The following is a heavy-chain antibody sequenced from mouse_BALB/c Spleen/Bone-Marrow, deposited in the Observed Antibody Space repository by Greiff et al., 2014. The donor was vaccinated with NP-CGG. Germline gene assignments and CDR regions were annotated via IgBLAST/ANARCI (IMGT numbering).Heavy chain of an antibody. D-gene: IGHD2-4*01. Sequence: DVKLQESGPELVKPGASVEISCKASGYSFTGYYMHWVKQSHVKSLEWIGRINPYNGATSYNQNFKDKASLTVDKSSSTAYMELHSLTSEDSAVYYCANYDGGFAYWGQGTLVTVSA. J-gene: IGHJ3*01. V-gene: IGHV1-31*01. CDR3: ANYDGGFAY. CDR1: GYSFTGYY. CDR2: INPYNGAT.